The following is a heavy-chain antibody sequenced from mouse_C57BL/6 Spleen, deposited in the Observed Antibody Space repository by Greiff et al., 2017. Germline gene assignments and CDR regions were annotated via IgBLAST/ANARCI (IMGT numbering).Heavy chain of an antibody. CDR3: ARYYGSSSWFAY. Sequence: QVQLQQPGAELVKPGASVKMSCKASGYTFTSYWITWVKQRPGQGLEWIGDIYPGSGSTNYNEKFKSKATLTVDTSSSTAYMQLSSLTSEDSAVSCGARYYGSSSWFAYWGQGTLVTVSA. V-gene: IGHV1-55*01. D-gene: IGHD1-1*01. CDR1: GYTFTSYW. CDR2: IYPGSGST. J-gene: IGHJ3*01.